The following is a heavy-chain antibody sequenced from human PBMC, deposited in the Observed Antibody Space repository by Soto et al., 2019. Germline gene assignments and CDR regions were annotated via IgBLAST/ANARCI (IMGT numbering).Heavy chain of an antibody. Sequence: GGSLRLSCAASGFTFSSFVMNWVRQAPGEGLEWVSIVSSGGDVSHYTDSVKGRFTISRDNSRSTLRLQMDSLRAEDAAVYFCGRRAITATTNTGAFDVWGQGTVVTVSS. CDR3: GRRAITATTNTGAFDV. D-gene: IGHD1-20*01. CDR2: VSSGGDVS. J-gene: IGHJ3*01. CDR1: GFTFSSFV. V-gene: IGHV3-23*01.